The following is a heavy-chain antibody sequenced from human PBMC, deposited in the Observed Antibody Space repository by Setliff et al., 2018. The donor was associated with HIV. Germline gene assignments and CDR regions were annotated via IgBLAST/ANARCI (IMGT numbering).Heavy chain of an antibody. CDR2: IYASGSP. V-gene: IGHV4-61*02. D-gene: IGHD5-18*01. Sequence: SETLSLTCNVSGGSISSVNYYWNWIRQPAGKGLEWIGRIYASGSPTYNSSLESRVTISVDTSKNQMSLKVKSMTAADTAVYYCARGPPGKQLWLGVWFDPWGQGTLVTVSS. CDR3: ARGPPGKQLWLGVWFDP. CDR1: GGSISSVNYY. J-gene: IGHJ5*02.